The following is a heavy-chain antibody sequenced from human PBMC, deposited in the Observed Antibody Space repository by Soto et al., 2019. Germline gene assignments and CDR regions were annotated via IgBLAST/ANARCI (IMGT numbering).Heavy chain of an antibody. CDR3: ADRSVGGYFDL. CDR2: ISGSGGST. CDR1: GFTFSSYA. J-gene: IGHJ2*01. V-gene: IGHV3-23*01. D-gene: IGHD1-26*01. Sequence: EVQLLESGGGLVQPGGSLRLSCAASGFTFSSYAMNWVRQAPGKGLEWVSVISGSGGSTYYADAVKGRLTISRDNSKNTLYLQMNSLRAEDTAVYYCADRSVGGYFDLWGRGTLVTVSS.